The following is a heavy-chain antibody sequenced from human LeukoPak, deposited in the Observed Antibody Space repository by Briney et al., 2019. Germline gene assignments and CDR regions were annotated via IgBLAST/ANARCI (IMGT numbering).Heavy chain of an antibody. CDR2: IIPVFVTA. V-gene: IGHV1-69*05. J-gene: IGHJ4*02. CDR3: ATGVSSGFDY. CDR1: GGTFSSNA. Sequence: SVKVSCKASGGTFSSNAISWGRHAPGQGLGWMGRIIPVFVTATYAQKCQGTVTITTDESTSTAYMELSSLRSEDMAVYYCATGVSSGFDYWGQGTLVTVSS. D-gene: IGHD3-22*01.